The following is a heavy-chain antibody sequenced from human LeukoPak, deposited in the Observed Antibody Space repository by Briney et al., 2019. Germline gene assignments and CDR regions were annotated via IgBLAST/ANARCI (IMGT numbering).Heavy chain of an antibody. CDR1: GYVFNSYG. CDR3: ARGIAALYTGSATFDY. J-gene: IGHJ4*02. D-gene: IGHD1-26*01. V-gene: IGHV1-18*01. CDR2: ISTFTGNT. Sequence: ASVKVSCKASGYVFNSYGINGVRQAPGQGPEWGGWISTFTGNTNYAQILQGRVTMTTDSSTNTAFLELTSLRSDDTAVYYCARGIAALYTGSATFDYWGQGTRVTVSS.